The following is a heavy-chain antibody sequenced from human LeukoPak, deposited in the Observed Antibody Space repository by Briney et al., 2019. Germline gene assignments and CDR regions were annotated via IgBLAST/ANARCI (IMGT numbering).Heavy chain of an antibody. CDR3: ARRSDTGVVPHHSYYCFDV. V-gene: IGHV1-69*10. CDR1: GGTFSTYE. J-gene: IGHJ6*02. CDR2: IIPVLNIA. D-gene: IGHD5-18*01. Sequence: SVKVSCKASGGTFSTYEINWVRQAPGQGLEWVGRIIPVLNIANYAQRFQGRVTITADKSTTTAYMELSGLRSEDTATYYCARRSDTGVVPHHSYYCFDVWGQGTAVTVS.